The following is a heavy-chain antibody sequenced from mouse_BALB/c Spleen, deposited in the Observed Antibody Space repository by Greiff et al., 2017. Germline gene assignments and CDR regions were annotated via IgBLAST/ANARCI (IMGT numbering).Heavy chain of an antibody. CDR1: GFTFSSFG. V-gene: IGHV5-17*02. CDR3: ARWALYYGRGYFDV. J-gene: IGHJ1*01. Sequence: EVKLVESGGGLVQPGGSRKLSCAASGFTFSSFGMHWVRQAPEKGLEWVAYISSGSSTIYYADTVKGRFTISRDNPKNTLFLQMTSLRSEDTAMYYCARWALYYGRGYFDVWGAGTTVTVSS. CDR2: ISSGSSTI. D-gene: IGHD1-1*01.